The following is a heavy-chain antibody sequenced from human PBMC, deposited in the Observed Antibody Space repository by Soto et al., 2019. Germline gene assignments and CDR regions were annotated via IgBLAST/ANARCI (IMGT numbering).Heavy chain of an antibody. J-gene: IGHJ4*02. V-gene: IGHV4-34*01. CDR3: ARVPAVAGTFDY. CDR1: GGSFSGYY. CDR2: INHSGST. D-gene: IGHD6-19*01. Sequence: SETLSLTCAVYGGSFSGYYWSWIRQPPGKGLEWIGEINHSGSTNYNPSLKSRVTISVDTSKNQFSLKLSSVTAADTAVYYCARVPAVAGTFDYWGQGTLVTVSS.